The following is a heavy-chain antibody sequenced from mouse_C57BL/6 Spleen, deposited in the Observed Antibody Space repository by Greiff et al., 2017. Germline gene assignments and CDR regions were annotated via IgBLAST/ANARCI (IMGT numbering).Heavy chain of an antibody. CDR2: INYDGSST. V-gene: IGHV5-16*01. Sequence: VQLKESEGGLVQPGSSMKLSCTASGFTFSDYYMAWVRQVPEKGLEWVANINYDGSSTYYLDSLKSRFIISRDNAKNILYLQMSSLKSEDTATYYCARVANYYGSSHWYFDVWGTGTTVTVSS. J-gene: IGHJ1*03. D-gene: IGHD1-1*01. CDR1: GFTFSDYY. CDR3: ARVANYYGSSHWYFDV.